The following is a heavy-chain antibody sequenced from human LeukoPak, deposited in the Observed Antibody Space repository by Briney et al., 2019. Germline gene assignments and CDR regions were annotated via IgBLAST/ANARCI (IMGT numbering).Heavy chain of an antibody. V-gene: IGHV3-33*01. D-gene: IGHD3-22*01. Sequence: SCKASGYTFTSYDINWVRQAPGKGLEWVAVIWYDGSNKYYADSVKGRFTISRDNSKNTLYLQMNSLRAEDTAVYYCARGGTDKTYYYDSSGPFDYWGQGTLVTVSS. CDR2: IWYDGSNK. CDR1: GYTFTSYD. CDR3: ARGGTDKTYYYDSSGPFDY. J-gene: IGHJ4*02.